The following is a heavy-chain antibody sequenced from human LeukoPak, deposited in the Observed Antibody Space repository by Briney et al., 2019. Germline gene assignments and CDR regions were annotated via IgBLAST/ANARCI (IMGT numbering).Heavy chain of an antibody. V-gene: IGHV3-15*01. J-gene: IGHJ1*01. CDR1: GFTFTNAW. D-gene: IGHD4-17*01. CDR3: TTGFPNYGDYRGHFQH. Sequence: GGSLRLSCAASGFTFTNAWMSWVRQAPGKGLEWVGRIKSKADGRTTDCAAPVKGRFTISGDDSKNTLYLQMNNLKTEDTAVYYCTTGFPNYGDYRGHFQHWGQGTLVTVAS. CDR2: IKSKADGRTT.